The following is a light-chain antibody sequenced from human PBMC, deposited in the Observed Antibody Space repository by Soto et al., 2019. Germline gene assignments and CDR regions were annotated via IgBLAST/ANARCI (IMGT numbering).Light chain of an antibody. CDR1: QSISSW. CDR2: KAS. CDR3: QHYNSYSEA. Sequence: DIQMTQSPSTLSASVGDRVTITCRASQSISSWLAWYQQKPGKAPNLLIHKASHLESGVPSRFSGSGSGTEFTLTISSLQPGDFATYYCQHYNSYSEAFGQGTKV. V-gene: IGKV1-5*03. J-gene: IGKJ1*01.